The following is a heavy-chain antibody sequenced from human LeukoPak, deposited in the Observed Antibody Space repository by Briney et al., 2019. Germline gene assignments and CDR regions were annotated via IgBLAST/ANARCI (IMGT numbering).Heavy chain of an antibody. CDR1: GASISNYY. CDR3: ARVPAAGTGPDY. V-gene: IGHV4-59*01. D-gene: IGHD6-13*01. J-gene: IGHJ4*02. CDR2: FSYNVHS. Sequence: PSETLSLTCTVSGASISNYYWSWIRQPPGKGLEWVGFFSYNVHSDYNPSLKSRVTISVDTSKNQFSLGLSSVTAADTAIYYCARVPAAGTGPDYWGQGTLVTVSS.